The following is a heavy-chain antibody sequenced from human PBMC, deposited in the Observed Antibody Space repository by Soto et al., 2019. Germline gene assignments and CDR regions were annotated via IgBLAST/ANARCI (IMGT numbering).Heavy chain of an antibody. D-gene: IGHD6-19*01. J-gene: IGHJ3*02. V-gene: IGHV3-23*01. CDR1: GFSFSTYA. Sequence: EVQLLESGGGLVQPGGSLRLSCAASGFSFSTYALSWVRQAPGKGLDWVSVISGSGGSTDYAGSVKGRFTISRDNSKNAVYLQMNSLRAEGTALYYCAKVGGSGWVDAFGIWGQGTMVTVSS. CDR2: ISGSGGST. CDR3: AKVGGSGWVDAFGI.